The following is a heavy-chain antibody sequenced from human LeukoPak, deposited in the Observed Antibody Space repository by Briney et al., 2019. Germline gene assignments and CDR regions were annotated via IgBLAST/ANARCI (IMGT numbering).Heavy chain of an antibody. CDR1: GFTFSSYA. V-gene: IGHV3-23*01. Sequence: GGSLRLSCAASGFTFSSYAMSWVRQAPGKGLEWVSAISGSGGSTYYADSVKGRFTLSRDNCKNTLYLQMNSLRAADTAVYYCAKVSPYSGYVGHAFDIWGQGTMVTVSS. CDR2: ISGSGGST. D-gene: IGHD5-12*01. J-gene: IGHJ3*02. CDR3: AKVSPYSGYVGHAFDI.